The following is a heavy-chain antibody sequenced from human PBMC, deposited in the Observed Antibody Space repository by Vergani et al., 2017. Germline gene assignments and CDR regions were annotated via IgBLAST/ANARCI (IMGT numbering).Heavy chain of an antibody. CDR3: ARDLDRFWGYGGYDLFDY. J-gene: IGHJ4*02. V-gene: IGHV3-48*02. CDR2: ISSSSSTI. CDR1: GFTFSSYS. Sequence: EVQLVESGGGLVQPGGSLRLSCAASGFTFSSYSMNWVRQAPGKGLEWVSYISSSSSTIYYADSVKGRFTISRDNAKNSLYLQMNSLRDEDTAVYYCARDLDRFWGYGGYDLFDYWGQGTLVTVSS. D-gene: IGHD5-12*01.